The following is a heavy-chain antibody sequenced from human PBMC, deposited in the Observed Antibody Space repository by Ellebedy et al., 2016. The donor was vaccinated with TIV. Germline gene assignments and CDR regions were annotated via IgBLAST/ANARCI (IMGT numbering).Heavy chain of an antibody. CDR2: IHQDGAEK. CDR1: GFTFSGSW. J-gene: IGHJ4*02. V-gene: IGHV3-7*03. Sequence: GESLKISCAASGFTFSGSWMNWVRQAPGKGLEWVANIHQDGAEKNYVDSVKGRFTISRDNAKKSLYLQMNSLRAEDTAVYYCARGAAYSATRVYYYYFDYWGQGSLVTVSS. D-gene: IGHD3-22*01. CDR3: ARGAAYSATRVYYYYFDY.